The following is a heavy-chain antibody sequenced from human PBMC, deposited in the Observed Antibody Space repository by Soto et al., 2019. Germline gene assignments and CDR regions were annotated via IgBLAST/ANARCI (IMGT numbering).Heavy chain of an antibody. V-gene: IGHV1-69*13. CDR2: IIPIFGTA. J-gene: IGHJ6*02. D-gene: IGHD5-12*01. Sequence: SVKVSCKASGGTFSSYAISWVRQAPGQGLEWMGGIIPIFGTANYAQKFQGRVTTTADESTSTAYMELSSLRSEDTAVYYCARGTGEGGYDLDYYYGMDVWGQGTTVTVSS. CDR1: GGTFSSYA. CDR3: ARGTGEGGYDLDYYYGMDV.